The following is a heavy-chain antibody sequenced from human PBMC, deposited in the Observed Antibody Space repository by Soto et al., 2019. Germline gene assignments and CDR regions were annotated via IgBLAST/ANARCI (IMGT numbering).Heavy chain of an antibody. Sequence: GRSLRLSCAASGFTFSSYAMSWVRQAPGKGLEWVSAISGSGGSTYYADSVKGRFTISRDNSKNTLYLQMNSLRAEDTAVYYCAKVSSPKADQYSSSWYASFDYWGQGTLVTVSS. V-gene: IGHV3-23*01. CDR3: AKVSSPKADQYSSSWYASFDY. D-gene: IGHD6-13*01. CDR2: ISGSGGST. J-gene: IGHJ4*02. CDR1: GFTFSSYA.